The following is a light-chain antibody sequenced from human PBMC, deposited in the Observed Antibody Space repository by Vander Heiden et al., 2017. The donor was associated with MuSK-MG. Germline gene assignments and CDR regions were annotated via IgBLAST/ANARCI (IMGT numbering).Light chain of an antibody. CDR2: KAS. Sequence: VVLGHSPLGLTVTLGQPASISCRSSQSLIYSDGDTYCNWFHQRHGQSPRRLFYKASVRDSGVPDRFRASGSGTDFTLRISRVEAEDVGIYYCMQGTHWPPYTFGQGTKLEIK. CDR1: QSLIYSDGDTY. CDR3: MQGTHWPPYT. V-gene: IGKV2-30*01. J-gene: IGKJ2*01.